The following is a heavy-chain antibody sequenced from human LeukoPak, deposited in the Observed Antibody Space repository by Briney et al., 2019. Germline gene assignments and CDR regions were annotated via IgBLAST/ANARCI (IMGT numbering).Heavy chain of an antibody. D-gene: IGHD1-26*01. Sequence: GGSLRLSCAASGFTFTTYWLGWVRQPPGKGLEWVANIKQDGSEKYYVDSVKGRFTISRDNAKNSLYLQMNSLRAEDTAVYYCARIVGATTFFYYYYYMDVWGKGTTVTVSS. CDR3: ARIVGATTFFYYYYYMDV. CDR1: GFTFTTYW. CDR2: IKQDGSEK. J-gene: IGHJ6*03. V-gene: IGHV3-7*01.